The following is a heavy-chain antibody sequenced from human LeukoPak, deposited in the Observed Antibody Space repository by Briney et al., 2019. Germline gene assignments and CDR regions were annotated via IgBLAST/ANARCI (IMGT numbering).Heavy chain of an antibody. CDR2: IYYSGST. CDR1: GGSISSGDYY. CDR3: AREGQATGWFDP. V-gene: IGHV4-30-4*08. Sequence: SQTLSLTCTVSGGSISSGDYYWSWIRQPPGKGLEWNGYIYYSGSTYYNPSLKSRVTISVDTSKNQFSLKLSSVTAADTAVYYCAREGQATGWFDPWGQGTLVTVSS. J-gene: IGHJ5*02.